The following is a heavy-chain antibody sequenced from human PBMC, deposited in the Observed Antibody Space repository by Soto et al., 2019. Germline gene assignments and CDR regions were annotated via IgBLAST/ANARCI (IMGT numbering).Heavy chain of an antibody. V-gene: IGHV1-46*01. CDR2: INPSGGST. CDR1: GYTFTTYY. D-gene: IGHD2-21*02. CDR3: ARVLVVTDYAFDI. Sequence: ASVKVSCKASGYTFTTYYMHWVRQAPGQGLEWMGIINPSGGSTYYAQRFQGRVTMTRDTSTSTVYMELSSLRSEDTAVYYCARVLVVTDYAFDIWGQGTMVTVSS. J-gene: IGHJ3*02.